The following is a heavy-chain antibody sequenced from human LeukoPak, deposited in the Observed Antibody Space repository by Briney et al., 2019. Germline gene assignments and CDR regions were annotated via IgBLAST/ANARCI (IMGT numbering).Heavy chain of an antibody. Sequence: GGSLRLSCAASGFTFSDYYMSWIRQAPGKGLEWVSYISSSGSTIYYADSVKGRFTISRDNAKNSLYLQMNSLRAEDTAVYYCARWPTYCYDSSGYYRMDGMDVWGQGTTVTVSS. J-gene: IGHJ6*02. D-gene: IGHD3-22*01. CDR2: ISSSGSTI. CDR3: ARWPTYCYDSSGYYRMDGMDV. V-gene: IGHV3-11*01. CDR1: GFTFSDYY.